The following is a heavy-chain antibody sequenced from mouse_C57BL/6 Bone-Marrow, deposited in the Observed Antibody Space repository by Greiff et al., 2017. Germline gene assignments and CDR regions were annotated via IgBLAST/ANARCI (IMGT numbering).Heavy chain of an antibody. V-gene: IGHV1-9*01. J-gene: IGHJ4*01. CDR2: ILPGSGRT. Sequence: QVQLQQSGAELMKPGASVKLSCKATGYTFTGYWIEWVKQRPGHGLEWLGVILPGSGRTHYNEKFKGKGTFTADTSANTANMQLSIQTTEDSAIYYCARDYGSSYVDAMDYWGQGTSVTVSS. CDR3: ARDYGSSYVDAMDY. D-gene: IGHD1-1*01. CDR1: GYTFTGYW.